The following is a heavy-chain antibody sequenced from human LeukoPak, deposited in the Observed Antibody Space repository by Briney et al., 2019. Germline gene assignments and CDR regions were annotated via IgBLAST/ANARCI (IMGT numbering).Heavy chain of an antibody. CDR2: ISGSGGST. CDR1: GFTFSSYA. D-gene: IGHD3-9*01. V-gene: IGHV3-23*01. Sequence: GGSLRLSCAASGFTFSSYAMSWVRQAPGKGLEWVSAISGSGGSTYYADSVKGRFTISRDNSKNTLYLQMNSLRAEDTAVYYCARGGDILTGTDAFDIWGQGTMVTVSS. J-gene: IGHJ3*02. CDR3: ARGGDILTGTDAFDI.